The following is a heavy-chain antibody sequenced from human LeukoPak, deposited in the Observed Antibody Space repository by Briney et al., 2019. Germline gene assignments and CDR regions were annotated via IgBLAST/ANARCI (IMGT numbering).Heavy chain of an antibody. Sequence: VASVKVSCKASGYTFTSYGITWVRQAPGHGLKWMGWISPYNGNTNYAQNLQGRVTMTTDTSTSTAYMELRSLQSDDTAVYYCARSGTAYCNGGSCYGSKFDPWGQGTLVTVSS. D-gene: IGHD2-15*01. CDR2: ISPYNGNT. V-gene: IGHV1-18*01. J-gene: IGHJ5*02. CDR3: ARSGTAYCNGGSCYGSKFDP. CDR1: GYTFTSYG.